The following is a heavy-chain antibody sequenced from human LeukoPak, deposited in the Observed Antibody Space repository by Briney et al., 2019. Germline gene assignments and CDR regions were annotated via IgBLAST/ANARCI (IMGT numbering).Heavy chain of an antibody. V-gene: IGHV5-51*01. D-gene: IGHD6-6*01. CDR1: GYSFTSYW. CDR2: IYPGDSDT. Sequence: GESLKISCKGSGYSFTSYWIGWVRQMPGKGLEGMGIIYPGDSDTRYSPSFQGQVTISADKSISTAYLQWSSLKAADTAMYYCARLAVSSSYAFDIWGQGTMVTVSS. J-gene: IGHJ3*02. CDR3: ARLAVSSSYAFDI.